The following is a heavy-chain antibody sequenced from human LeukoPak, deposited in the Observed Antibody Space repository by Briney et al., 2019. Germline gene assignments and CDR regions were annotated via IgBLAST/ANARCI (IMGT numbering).Heavy chain of an antibody. CDR2: ISTRSDYI. V-gene: IGHV3-21*06. D-gene: IGHD3-16*01. CDR3: ARAGAYHFDN. Sequence: GGSLRLSCAASQFTFSDYTMNWVRRAPGKGLEWVSSISTRSDYIYYAESVKGRFTISRDNAKSTLYLQMDSLRAEDTAVYYCARAGAYHFDNWGQGTLVTVSS. J-gene: IGHJ4*02. CDR1: QFTFSDYT.